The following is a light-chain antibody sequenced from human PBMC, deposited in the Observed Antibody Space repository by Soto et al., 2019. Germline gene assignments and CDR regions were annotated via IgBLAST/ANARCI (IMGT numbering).Light chain of an antibody. CDR1: ENVNGH. Sequence: TQSPNTLSASVGDSVAVTCRASENVNGHLAWYQQKPGKAPKLLIYGASSRATGIPDRFSGSGSGTDFTLTISRLEPEDFAVYYCQQYGSSQSTFGQGTRLEI. CDR2: GAS. J-gene: IGKJ5*01. V-gene: IGKV3-20*01. CDR3: QQYGSSQST.